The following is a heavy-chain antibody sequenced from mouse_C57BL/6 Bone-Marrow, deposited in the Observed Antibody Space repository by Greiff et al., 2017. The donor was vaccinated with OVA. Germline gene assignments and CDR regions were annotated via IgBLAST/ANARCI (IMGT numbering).Heavy chain of an antibody. D-gene: IGHD1-1*01. CDR1: GYTFTSYW. CDR3: ARGEALLLRPGAMDY. CDR2: IDPNSGGT. Sequence: VKLQQPGAELVKPGASVKLSCKASGYTFTSYWMHWVKQRPGRGLEWIGRIDPNSGGTKYNEKFKSKATLTVDKPSSTAYMQLSSLTSEDSAVYYCARGEALLLRPGAMDYWGQGTSVTVSS. V-gene: IGHV1-72*01. J-gene: IGHJ4*01.